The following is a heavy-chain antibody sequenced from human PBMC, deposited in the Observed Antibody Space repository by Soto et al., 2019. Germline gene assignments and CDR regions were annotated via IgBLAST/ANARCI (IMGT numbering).Heavy chain of an antibody. J-gene: IGHJ2*01. D-gene: IGHD2-21*02. CDR3: ARLAYCGGDCYAGGWYWYFDL. Sequence: SETLSLTCAVSGGSISSGGYSWSWIRQSPGKGLEWIGYISHSGSTYYNPSLKSRVTISVDRSKNQFSLKLSSVTAADTAVYYCARLAYCGGDCYAGGWYWYFDLWGRGTLVTVSS. CDR2: ISHSGST. V-gene: IGHV4-30-2*06. CDR1: GGSISSGGYS.